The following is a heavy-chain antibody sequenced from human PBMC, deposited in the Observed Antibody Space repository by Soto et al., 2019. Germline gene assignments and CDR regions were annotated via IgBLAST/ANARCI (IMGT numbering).Heavy chain of an antibody. V-gene: IGHV3-9*01. Sequence: ESVGALVQPGRSLRLSCAASGFTFDDYAMHWVRQVLGKGLEWGSSISWNSGNIGYADSVKGRFTTSRDNAKNSLYLQMNSLRPEDTALYYCVRSKGGYSYGTPFDYRGQGTLVTVSS. J-gene: IGHJ4*02. CDR1: GFTFDDYA. CDR2: ISWNSGNI. D-gene: IGHD5-18*01. CDR3: VRSKGGYSYGTPFDY.